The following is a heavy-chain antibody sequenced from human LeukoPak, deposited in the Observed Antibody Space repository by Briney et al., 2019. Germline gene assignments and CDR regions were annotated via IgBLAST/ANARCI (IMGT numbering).Heavy chain of an antibody. J-gene: IGHJ4*02. CDR3: ARVTYSSGWGPYFDY. CDR2: INPNSGGT. Sequence: ASVKVSCKASGYTFTGYYMHWVRQAPGQGLEWMGWINPNSGGTNYAQKFQGRVTMTRDTSISTAYMELSRLRSDDTAVYYCARVTYSSGWGPYFDYWGQGTLVTVSS. D-gene: IGHD6-19*01. CDR1: GYTFTGYY. V-gene: IGHV1-2*02.